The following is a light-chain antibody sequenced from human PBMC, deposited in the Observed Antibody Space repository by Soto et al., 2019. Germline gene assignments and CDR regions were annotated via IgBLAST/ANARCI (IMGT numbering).Light chain of an antibody. CDR2: RNG. J-gene: IGLJ1*01. Sequence: QSVLTQPPSASGTPGQGVTISCSGSSSNIGTYYVDWYQQLPGTAPKLLIHRNGQRPSGVPYRFSGSKSGTSASLAISGLRSEDEADYYCATWDDRLRAYVIGAGTKV. CDR1: SSNIGTYY. V-gene: IGLV1-47*01. CDR3: ATWDDRLRAYV.